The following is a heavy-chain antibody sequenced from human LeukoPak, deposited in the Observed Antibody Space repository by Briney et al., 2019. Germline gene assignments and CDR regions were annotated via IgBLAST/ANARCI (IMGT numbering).Heavy chain of an antibody. Sequence: GGSLRLSCAASGFTFSSYSMNWVRQAPGKGLEWVSVISGSGGSTDYADSVKGRFTIPRDNSKDTVYLQMNSLRAGDTAVYYCVKSDTTELYDYVWGSYRYAPFDYWGQGTLVTVSS. V-gene: IGHV3-23*01. CDR1: GFTFSSYS. D-gene: IGHD3-16*02. CDR2: ISGSGGST. CDR3: VKSDTTELYDYVWGSYRYAPFDY. J-gene: IGHJ4*02.